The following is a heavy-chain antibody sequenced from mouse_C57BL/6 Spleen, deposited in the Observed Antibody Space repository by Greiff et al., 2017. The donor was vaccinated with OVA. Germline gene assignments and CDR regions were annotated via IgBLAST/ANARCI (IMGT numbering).Heavy chain of an antibody. D-gene: IGHD1-1*01. J-gene: IGHJ4*01. V-gene: IGHV1-18*01. Sequence: VQLQQSGPELVKPGASVKIPCKASGYTFTDYNMDWVKQSHGKSLEWIGDINPNNGGTIYNQKFKGKATLTVDKSSSTAYMELRSLTSEETAVYYCARPYGSSYYYAMDYWGQGTSVTVSS. CDR2: INPNNGGT. CDR3: ARPYGSSYYYAMDY. CDR1: GYTFTDYN.